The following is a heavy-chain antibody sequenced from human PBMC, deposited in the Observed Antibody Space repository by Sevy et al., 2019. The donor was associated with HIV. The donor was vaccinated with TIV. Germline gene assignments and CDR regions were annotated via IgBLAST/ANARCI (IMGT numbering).Heavy chain of an antibody. CDR2: ISYDGNIR. D-gene: IGHD3-22*01. CDR1: GLTFSSHA. CDR3: ARDLGYESSGYLPFFDP. J-gene: IGHJ5*02. Sequence: GGSLRLSCAASGLTFSSHAMHWDRQAPGKGLESVAVISYDGNIRYYGDSVKGRFTISRDDSKNTLYLQMNSLRAEDTAVYYCARDLGYESSGYLPFFDPRGQGTLVTVSS. V-gene: IGHV3-30-3*01.